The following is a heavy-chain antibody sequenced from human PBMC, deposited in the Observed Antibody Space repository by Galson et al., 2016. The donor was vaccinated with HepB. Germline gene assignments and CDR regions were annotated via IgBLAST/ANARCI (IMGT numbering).Heavy chain of an antibody. Sequence: SLRLSCAASGFTFNDYFINWIRQAPGKGLEWVSNISGGGESISYADSVKGRFTISRDNAENSVFLQMNSLRAEDTAVYFCARDETGDYYYGMDVWGQGTTVTVSS. CDR2: ISGGGESI. CDR3: ARDETGDYYYGMDV. CDR1: GFTFNDYF. J-gene: IGHJ6*02. V-gene: IGHV3-11*01.